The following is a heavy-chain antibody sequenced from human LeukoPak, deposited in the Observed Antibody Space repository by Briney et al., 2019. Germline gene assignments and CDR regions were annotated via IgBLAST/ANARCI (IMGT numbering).Heavy chain of an antibody. J-gene: IGHJ4*02. D-gene: IGHD3-22*01. CDR1: GGTFRSYA. CDR3: ARAGGDYYYDSSDYPYY. Sequence: SVKVSCKASGGTFRSYAISWVRQAPGQGLEWMGGIIPSFGTANYAQKFQGRVTITADTSTSTAYMELSSLRSEDTAVYYCARAGGDYYYDSSDYPYYWGQGTLVTVSS. CDR2: IIPSFGTA. V-gene: IGHV1-69*06.